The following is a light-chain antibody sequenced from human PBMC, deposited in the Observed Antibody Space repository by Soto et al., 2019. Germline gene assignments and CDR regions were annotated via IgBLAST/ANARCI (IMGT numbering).Light chain of an antibody. V-gene: IGKV1-39*01. CDR3: QQSYSTPPWT. CDR1: QSISSY. CDR2: AAS. Sequence: DIQMTQSPSSLSASVGDRVTITCRASQSISSYLNWYQQKPGKAPKLLIYAASSLQSGVPSRFSGSGSWTDFTLTISRLQPEDFATYYCQQSYSTPPWTFGQRTKVEIK. J-gene: IGKJ1*01.